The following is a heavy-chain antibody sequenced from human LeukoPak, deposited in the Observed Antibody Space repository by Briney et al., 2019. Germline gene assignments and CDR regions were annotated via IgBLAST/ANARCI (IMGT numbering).Heavy chain of an antibody. CDR1: GFTFDSYT. Sequence: GGSLRLSCAASGFTFDSYTMHWVRQGPGKGLEWVSLANWDGGSTFYADSVKGRFTISRDNTKNSLYLQMNSLRTEDTALYYCARDVGCSSTTCYFDYWGQGTLVTVSS. V-gene: IGHV3-43*01. D-gene: IGHD2-2*01. J-gene: IGHJ4*02. CDR3: ARDVGCSSTTCYFDY. CDR2: ANWDGGST.